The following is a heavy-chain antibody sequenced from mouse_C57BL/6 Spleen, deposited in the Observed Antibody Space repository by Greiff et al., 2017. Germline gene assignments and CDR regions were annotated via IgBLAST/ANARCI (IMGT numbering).Heavy chain of an antibody. D-gene: IGHD2-3*01. CDR3: ARDGAEIYDGYSIDY. Sequence: EVQLQESGGGLVKPGGSLKLSCAASGFTFSSYAMSWVRQTPEKRLEWVATISDGGSYTYYPDNVKGRFTISRDNAKNNLYLQMSHLKSEDTAMYYCARDGAEIYDGYSIDYWGQGTTLTVSS. V-gene: IGHV5-4*01. J-gene: IGHJ2*01. CDR1: GFTFSSYA. CDR2: ISDGGSYT.